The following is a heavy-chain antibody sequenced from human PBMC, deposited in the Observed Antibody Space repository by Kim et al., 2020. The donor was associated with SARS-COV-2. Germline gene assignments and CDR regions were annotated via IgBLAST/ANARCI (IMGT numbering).Heavy chain of an antibody. CDR2: ISGSGGST. CDR3: AKTDDSSGYYLNAEYFQH. J-gene: IGHJ1*01. Sequence: GGSLRLSCAVSGFTFSSYAMSWVRQAPGKGLEWVSAISGSGGSTYYADSVKGRFTISRDNSKNTLYLQMNSLRAEDTAVYYCAKTDDSSGYYLNAEYFQHWGHGTLFTVSS. D-gene: IGHD3-22*01. V-gene: IGHV3-23*01. CDR1: GFTFSSYA.